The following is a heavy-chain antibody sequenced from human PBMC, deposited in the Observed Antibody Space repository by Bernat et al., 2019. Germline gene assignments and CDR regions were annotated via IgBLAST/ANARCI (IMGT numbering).Heavy chain of an antibody. V-gene: IGHV5-51*01. Sequence: EVQLVQSGAEVKKPGESLKISCKGSGYSFTSYRICWVRQMPGKGLEWMGIIYPGDSDTRYSPSFQGQVTISADKSISTAYMQWSSLKASDTAMYYCARGVSSSWSRIDYWGQGTLVTVSS. D-gene: IGHD6-13*01. CDR1: GYSFTSYR. CDR2: IYPGDSDT. J-gene: IGHJ4*02. CDR3: ARGVSSSWSRIDY.